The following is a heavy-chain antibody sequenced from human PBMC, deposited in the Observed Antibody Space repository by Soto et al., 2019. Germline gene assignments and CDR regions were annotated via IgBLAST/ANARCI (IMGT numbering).Heavy chain of an antibody. Sequence: QVQLVESGGGVVQPGRSLRLSCAASGFTFSKHGMHWVRQAPGKGLEWVANIWYDGSNKYYADSVKGRFTISRDNSKNTLYLQMNSLRAEDTAVYYCASPSRDAFDIWGQGTMVTVSS. V-gene: IGHV3-33*01. CDR3: ASPSRDAFDI. CDR1: GFTFSKHG. J-gene: IGHJ3*02. CDR2: IWYDGSNK.